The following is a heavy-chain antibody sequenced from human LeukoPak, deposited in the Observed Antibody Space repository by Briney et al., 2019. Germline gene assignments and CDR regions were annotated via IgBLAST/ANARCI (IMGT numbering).Heavy chain of an antibody. CDR1: GFTFSSYG. D-gene: IGHD2-15*01. Sequence: PGGSLRLSCAASGFTFSSYGMHWVHQAPGKGLEWLAVTWYDGSYKYYADSVKGRFTISRDNSKNTLYLQTNSLRAEDTAVYYCARDVSVVVPSGYFDSWGQGTLVTVSS. CDR2: TWYDGSYK. CDR3: ARDVSVVVPSGYFDS. V-gene: IGHV3-33*01. J-gene: IGHJ4*02.